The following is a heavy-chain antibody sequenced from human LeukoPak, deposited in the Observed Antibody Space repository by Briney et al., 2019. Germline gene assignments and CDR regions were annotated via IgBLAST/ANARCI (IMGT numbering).Heavy chain of an antibody. CDR2: ITTHNGNT. V-gene: IGHV1-18*01. Sequence: ASVKVSCKASGYTFINYGVTWVRQPPGQGLEWMGWITTHNGNTNYAQKLQGRVTMTTDTSTNTAYMELRSLRSDDTAMYYCARCTSSLWFDSWGQGTLVTVSS. J-gene: IGHJ5*01. CDR1: GYTFINYG. D-gene: IGHD2-2*01. CDR3: ARCTSSLWFDS.